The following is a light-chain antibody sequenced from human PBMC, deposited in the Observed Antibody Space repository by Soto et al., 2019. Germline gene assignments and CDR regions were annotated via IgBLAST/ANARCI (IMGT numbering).Light chain of an antibody. Sequence: EIQLTQSPASLSSSLGERATTPCRASQVISSYLAWYQQKPGQVPRLLIYGASTRATGVPARFSGSGSGTEFTLTISSLEPEDFAAYYCQQHSSCPWTFGQGTKVDIK. CDR3: QQHSSCPWT. CDR2: GAS. V-gene: IGKV3-11*01. CDR1: QVISSY. J-gene: IGKJ1*01.